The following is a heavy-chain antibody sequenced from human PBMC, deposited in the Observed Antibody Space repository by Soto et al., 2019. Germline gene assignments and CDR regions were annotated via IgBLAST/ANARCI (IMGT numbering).Heavy chain of an antibody. Sequence: QVQLVHSGAEVKKPGASVKVSCKASGYTFTSYDINWGRQATGQGLEWMGWMNANSGNTGYAQKFQGRVTMTRNTSLSTSYMELSSLRSEDTAVYYCARGVFDYGDSGAHDFDLWGRGTMVTVSS. CDR1: GYTFTSYD. V-gene: IGHV1-8*01. J-gene: IGHJ2*01. D-gene: IGHD4-17*01. CDR3: ARGVFDYGDSGAHDFDL. CDR2: MNANSGNT.